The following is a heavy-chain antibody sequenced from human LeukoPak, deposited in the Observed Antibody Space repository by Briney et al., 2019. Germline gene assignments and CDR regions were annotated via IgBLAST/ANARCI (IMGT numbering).Heavy chain of an antibody. D-gene: IGHD6-13*01. Sequence: PSETLSLTCTVSGGSISGYYWSWIRQPAGKGLEWIGRIYSSGSTIYNPSLKSRVTVSVDTSKNRFSLKLNSVTAADTAVYYCARDASGYTTNWFDPWGQGTLVTVSS. CDR2: IYSSGST. CDR3: ARDASGYTTNWFDP. J-gene: IGHJ5*02. V-gene: IGHV4-4*07. CDR1: GGSISGYY.